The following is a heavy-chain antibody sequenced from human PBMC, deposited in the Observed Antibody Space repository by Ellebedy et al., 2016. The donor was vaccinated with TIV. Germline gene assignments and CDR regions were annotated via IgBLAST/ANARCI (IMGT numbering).Heavy chain of an antibody. CDR1: GGSISTYQ. CDR3: VRSRGRSESYLTFDI. V-gene: IGHV4-59*08. J-gene: IGHJ3*02. Sequence: MPSETLSLTCTVSGGSISTYQWSWLRQPPGKGLEWIAYIDYNGTIYHNPSLTGRATIAVDTSKNQFSLSLTSVTAADTATYYCVRSRGRSESYLTFDIWGQGTVVAVSS. CDR2: IDYNGTI. D-gene: IGHD3-10*01.